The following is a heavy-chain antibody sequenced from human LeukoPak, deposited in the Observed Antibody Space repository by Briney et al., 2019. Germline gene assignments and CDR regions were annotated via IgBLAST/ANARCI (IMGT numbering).Heavy chain of an antibody. J-gene: IGHJ5*02. CDR3: ARDRLNWIHLWLRHNWFDP. D-gene: IGHD5-18*01. Sequence: KPGGSLRLSCVVSTFTFSDPYMDWVRQAPGKGLEWVSSISSHSSYIYYADSVKGRFTISRDNAKNSLYLQMNSLRAEDTAVYYCARDRLNWIHLWLRHNWFDPWGQGTLVTVSS. CDR1: TFTFSDPY. V-gene: IGHV3-21*01. CDR2: ISSHSSYI.